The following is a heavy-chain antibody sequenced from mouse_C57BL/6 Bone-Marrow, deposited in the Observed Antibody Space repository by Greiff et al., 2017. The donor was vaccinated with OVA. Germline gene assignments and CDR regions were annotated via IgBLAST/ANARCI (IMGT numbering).Heavy chain of an antibody. J-gene: IGHJ4*01. V-gene: IGHV1-5*01. CDR3: TRRTTVVPYAMDY. D-gene: IGHD1-1*01. CDR2: IYPGNSDT. Sequence: VQLQQSGTVLARPGASVKMSCKTSGYTFTSYWMHWVKQRPGQGLEWIGAIYPGNSDTSYNQKFKGKAKLTAVTSASTAYMELSSLTNEDSAVYYCTRRTTVVPYAMDYWGQGTSVTVSS. CDR1: GYTFTSYW.